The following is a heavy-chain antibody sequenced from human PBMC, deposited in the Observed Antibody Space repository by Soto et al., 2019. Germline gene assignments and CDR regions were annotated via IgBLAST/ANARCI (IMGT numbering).Heavy chain of an antibody. J-gene: IGHJ6*02. D-gene: IGHD2-15*01. CDR3: ARGAPIVVVVAATPDSHYGMDV. Sequence: SETLSLTCTVSGGSISSGGYYWSWIRQHPGKGLEWIGYIYYSGSTYYNPSLKSRVTISVDTSKNQFSLKLSSVTAADTAVYYCARGAPIVVVVAATPDSHYGMDVWGQGTTVTVSS. V-gene: IGHV4-31*03. CDR1: GGSISSGGYY. CDR2: IYYSGST.